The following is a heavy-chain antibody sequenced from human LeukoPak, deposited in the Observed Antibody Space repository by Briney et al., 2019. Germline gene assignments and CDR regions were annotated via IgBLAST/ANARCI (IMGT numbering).Heavy chain of an antibody. V-gene: IGHV1-8*01. Sequence: ASVKVSCKASGYTFTSYDINWVRQATGQGLEWMGWMNPNSGNTAYAQRFQGRVTMTRNTSISTAYMELSSLRSEDTAVYYCARPRYSSGWSSHYYYYYYGMDVWGQGTTVTVPS. J-gene: IGHJ6*02. CDR2: MNPNSGNT. CDR1: GYTFTSYD. CDR3: ARPRYSSGWSSHYYYYYYGMDV. D-gene: IGHD6-19*01.